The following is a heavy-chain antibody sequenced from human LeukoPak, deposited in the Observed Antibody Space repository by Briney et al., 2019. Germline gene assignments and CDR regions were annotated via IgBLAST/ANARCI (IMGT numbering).Heavy chain of an antibody. CDR3: ARLGGEPIFGGVVFDGMDV. J-gene: IGHJ6*02. D-gene: IGHD3-3*01. Sequence: GESLKISCKGSGYSFTSYWIGWVRQMPGKGLEWMGIIYPGGSDTRYSPSFQGQVTISADKSISTAYLQWSSLKASDTAMYYCARLGGEPIFGGVVFDGMDVWGQGTTVTVSS. CDR1: GYSFTSYW. CDR2: IYPGGSDT. V-gene: IGHV5-51*01.